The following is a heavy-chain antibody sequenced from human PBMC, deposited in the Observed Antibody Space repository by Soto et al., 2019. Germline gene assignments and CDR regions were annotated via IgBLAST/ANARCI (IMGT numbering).Heavy chain of an antibody. Sequence: PSETLSLTCAVSGGSISSGGYSWSWIRQPPGKGLEWIGYMYHSGSTYYNPSLKSRVTISVDTSKNQFSLKLSSVTAADTAVYYCARGPEMATIPRFDPWGQGTLVTVSS. CDR1: GGSISSGGYS. V-gene: IGHV4-30-2*01. D-gene: IGHD5-12*01. CDR2: MYHSGST. J-gene: IGHJ5*02. CDR3: ARGPEMATIPRFDP.